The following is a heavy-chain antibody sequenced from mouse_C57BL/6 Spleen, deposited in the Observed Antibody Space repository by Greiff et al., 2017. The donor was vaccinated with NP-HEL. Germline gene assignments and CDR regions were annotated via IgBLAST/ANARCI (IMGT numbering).Heavy chain of an antibody. J-gene: IGHJ3*01. D-gene: IGHD2-3*01. CDR3: ARLGYDGYYDLAY. V-gene: IGHV1-81*01. CDR1: GYTFTSYG. CDR2: IYPRSGNT. Sequence: QVQLQQSGAELARPGASVKLSCKASGYTFTSYGISWVKQRTGQGLEWIGEIYPRSGNTYYNEKFKGKATLTADKSSSTAYMELRSLTSEDSAVYFCARLGYDGYYDLAYWGQGTLVTVSA.